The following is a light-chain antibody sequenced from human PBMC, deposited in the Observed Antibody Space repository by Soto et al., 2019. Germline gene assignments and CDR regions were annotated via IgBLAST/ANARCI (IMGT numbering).Light chain of an antibody. V-gene: IGKV3-20*01. J-gene: IGKJ5*01. Sequence: EVVMPHSPATLPVAPVGSFTLCCRASQSVGNNLAWYQQRPGQPPRLLIYGASSRATGIPDRFSGSGSGTDFTLTISRLEPEDFAVYYCKQYGSSINCGQGTRREIK. CDR2: GAS. CDR3: KQYGSSIN. CDR1: QSVGNN.